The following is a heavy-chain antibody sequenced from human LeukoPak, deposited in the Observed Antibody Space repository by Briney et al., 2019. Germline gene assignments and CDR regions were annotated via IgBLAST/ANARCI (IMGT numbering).Heavy chain of an antibody. CDR3: TSLRDY. CDR2: VNSDGSGT. CDR1: GFTFRSYW. Sequence: QSGGSLRLSCAASGFTFRSYWMHWVRQAPGKGLVWVSRVNSDGSGTTYADSVKGRFTISRDNAKNTLYLQMNSLGADDTAVYYCTSLRDYWGQGTLVTVSS. V-gene: IGHV3-74*03. J-gene: IGHJ4*02.